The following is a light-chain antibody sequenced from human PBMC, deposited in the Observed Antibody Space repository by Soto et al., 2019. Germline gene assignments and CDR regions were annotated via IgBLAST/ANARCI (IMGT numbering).Light chain of an antibody. V-gene: IGLV2-8*01. CDR3: SSYAGSNNVI. Sequence: QSVLTQPPSASGSPGQSVTISCTGTSSNVGRYNFVSWYQQHPGKAPKLMISEVTKRPSGVPDRFSGSKSGNTASLTVSGLQAEDEADYYCSSYAGSNNVIFGGGTKVTVL. CDR1: SSNVGRYNF. CDR2: EVT. J-gene: IGLJ2*01.